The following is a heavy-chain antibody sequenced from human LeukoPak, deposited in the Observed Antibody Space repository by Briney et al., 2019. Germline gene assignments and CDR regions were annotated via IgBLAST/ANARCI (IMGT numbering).Heavy chain of an antibody. CDR3: AAGRPYSLLDY. CDR1: GSSLTELS. J-gene: IGHJ4*02. D-gene: IGHD5-18*01. V-gene: IGHV1-24*01. CDR2: FDVIDAKT. Sequence: ASVKVSCTVSGSSLTELSLYWVRQAPGKGLEWMGGFDVIDAKTFYAQKFQGRVTMTEDSSTDTAYMELSSLRSDDTAFYYCAAGRPYSLLDYWCQGTLLTVSS.